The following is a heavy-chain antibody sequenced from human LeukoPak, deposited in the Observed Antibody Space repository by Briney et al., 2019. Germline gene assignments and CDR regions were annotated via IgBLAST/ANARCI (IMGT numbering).Heavy chain of an antibody. CDR1: GYTFTGYY. V-gene: IGHV1-2*02. D-gene: IGHD2-15*01. CDR3: ARGSCSGGSCYSRWFDP. CDR2: INPNSGGT. J-gene: IGHJ5*02. Sequence: EASVKVSCKASGYTFTGYYRHWVRQAPGQGLEWMGWINPNSGGTNYAQKFQGRVTMTRDTSISTACMELSRLRSDDTAVYYCARGSCSGGSCYSRWFDPWGQGTLVTVSS.